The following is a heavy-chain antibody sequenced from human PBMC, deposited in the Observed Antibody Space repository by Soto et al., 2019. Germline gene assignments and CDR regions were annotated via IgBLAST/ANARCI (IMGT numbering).Heavy chain of an antibody. D-gene: IGHD5-18*01. Sequence: QVQLVQSGAEVKKPGSSVKVSCKASGGTFSSYTISWVRQAPGQGLEWMGRIIPILGIANYAQKFQGRVTITADKSTSTAYMELSSLRSEDTAVYYCARLRGGYSYGPYWYFDLWGRGTLVTVSS. V-gene: IGHV1-69*02. CDR1: GGTFSSYT. CDR2: IIPILGIA. CDR3: ARLRGGYSYGPYWYFDL. J-gene: IGHJ2*01.